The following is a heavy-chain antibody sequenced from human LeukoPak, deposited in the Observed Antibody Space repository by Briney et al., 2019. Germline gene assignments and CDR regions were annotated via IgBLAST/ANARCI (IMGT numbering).Heavy chain of an antibody. CDR3: ARGGQGDGYSADEAFDF. CDR2: TYYRSKWYN. CDR1: GDSVSSNSVT. J-gene: IGHJ3*01. V-gene: IGHV6-1*01. Sequence: SQTLSLTCAISGDSVSSNSVTWNWIRQSPSRGLEWLGRTYYRSKWYNEYAVSVKSRITINPDTSKNQFSLQLNSVTPEDTAVYYCARGGQGDGYSADEAFDFWGQGTMVTVS. D-gene: IGHD5-24*01.